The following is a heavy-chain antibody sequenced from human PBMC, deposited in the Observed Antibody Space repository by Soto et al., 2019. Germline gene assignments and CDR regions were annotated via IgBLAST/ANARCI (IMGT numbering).Heavy chain of an antibody. CDR3: ASVAKDYSGYDSRDY. Sequence: ASVKVSCKASGYTFTSYAMHWVRQAPGQRLEWMGWINAGNGNTKYSQKFQGRVTITRDTSASTAYMELSSLRSEDTAVYYCASVAKDYSGYDSRDYWGQGTLVTVSS. V-gene: IGHV1-3*01. CDR1: GYTFTSYA. D-gene: IGHD5-12*01. CDR2: INAGNGNT. J-gene: IGHJ4*02.